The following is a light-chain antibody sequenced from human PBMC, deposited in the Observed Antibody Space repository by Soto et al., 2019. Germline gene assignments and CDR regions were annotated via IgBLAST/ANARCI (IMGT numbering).Light chain of an antibody. J-gene: IGLJ3*02. Sequence: QPVLTQPPSLSGTPGQTVTISCFGSRSNIGSSIVHWYQQLPGTAPKHLIYMNNQRPSGVPDRFSGSKSGTSASLVISGLRSEDEADYYCVAWDDNLRARVFGGGTKVTVL. CDR1: RSNIGSSI. CDR3: VAWDDNLRARV. CDR2: MNN. V-gene: IGLV1-47*01.